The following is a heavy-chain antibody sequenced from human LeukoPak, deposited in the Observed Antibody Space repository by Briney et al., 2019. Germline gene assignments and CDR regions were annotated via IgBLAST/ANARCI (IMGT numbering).Heavy chain of an antibody. V-gene: IGHV4-34*01. CDR1: GGSFSGYY. J-gene: IGHJ4*02. D-gene: IGHD3-22*01. CDR2: INHSGST. Sequence: SETLSLTCAVYGGSFSGYYWSWIRQPPGKGLEWIGEINHSGSTNYNPSLKSRVTISVDTSKNRFSLKLSSVTAADTAVYYCARAGTPYYYDSSGSNLYYFDYWGQGTLVTVSS. CDR3: ARAGTPYYYDSSGSNLYYFDY.